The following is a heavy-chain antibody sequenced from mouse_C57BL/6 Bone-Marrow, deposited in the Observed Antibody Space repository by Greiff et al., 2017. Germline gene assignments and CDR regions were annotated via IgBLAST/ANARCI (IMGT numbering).Heavy chain of an antibody. V-gene: IGHV1-59*01. D-gene: IGHD1-1*01. Sequence: VQLQQPGAELVRPGTSVKLSCKASGYTFTSYWMHWVKQRPGQGLEWIGVIDPSDSYTNYNQKFKGKATLTVDTSSSTAYMQPSSLTSEDSAVYYCARGRITTVVPYYFDYWGQGTTLTVSS. CDR2: IDPSDSYT. CDR1: GYTFTSYW. J-gene: IGHJ2*01. CDR3: ARGRITTVVPYYFDY.